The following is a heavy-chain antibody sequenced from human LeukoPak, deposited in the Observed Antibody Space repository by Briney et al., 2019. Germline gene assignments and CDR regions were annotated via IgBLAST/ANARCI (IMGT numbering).Heavy chain of an antibody. J-gene: IGHJ5*02. CDR2: MYHSGIT. CDR1: GYSINSAYY. Sequence: SETLSLTCTVSGYSINSAYYWGWIRQPPGKGLEWIGTMYHSGITYYNLSLKSRVTISVDTSKNQFSLKLNSVTAADTAVYYCARLTPGKNWLDPWGHGTLVTVS. V-gene: IGHV4-38-2*02. D-gene: IGHD3-10*01. CDR3: ARLTPGKNWLDP.